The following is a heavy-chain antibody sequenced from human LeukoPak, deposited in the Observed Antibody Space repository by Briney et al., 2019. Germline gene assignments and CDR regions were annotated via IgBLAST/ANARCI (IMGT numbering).Heavy chain of an antibody. CDR1: GGSISSSSYY. V-gene: IGHV4-39*07. CDR3: ARGGGVHDYSP. D-gene: IGHD4-11*01. CDR2: IYYSGST. Sequence: SETLSLTCTVSGGSISSSSYYWGWIRQPPGKGLEWIGSIYYSGSTYYKASLKSRVTISIDTSKKQFSLTLSSVTAAATAVYYCARGGGVHDYSPWGQGTLVTVSS. J-gene: IGHJ4*02.